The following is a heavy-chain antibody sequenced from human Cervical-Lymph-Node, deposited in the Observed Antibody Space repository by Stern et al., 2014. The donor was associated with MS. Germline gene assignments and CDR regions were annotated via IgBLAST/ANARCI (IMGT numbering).Heavy chain of an antibody. CDR1: GFTFSSYA. D-gene: IGHD5-12*01. CDR3: ARDVNSGYDSYGEGYFDY. J-gene: IGHJ4*02. Sequence: QDQLVQSGGGVVQPGRSLRLSCAASGFTFSSYAMHWVRQAPGKGLEWVAVISYDGSNKYYADSVKGRFTISRDNSKNTLYLQMNSLRAEDTAVYYCARDVNSGYDSYGEGYFDYWGQGTLVTVSS. CDR2: ISYDGSNK. V-gene: IGHV3-30*01.